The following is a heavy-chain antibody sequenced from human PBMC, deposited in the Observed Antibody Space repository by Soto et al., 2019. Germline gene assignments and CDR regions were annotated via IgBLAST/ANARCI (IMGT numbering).Heavy chain of an antibody. CDR2: IIPIFGTA. Sequence: QVQLVQSGAEVKKPGSSVKVSCKASGGTFSSYATSWVRQAPGQGLEWMGGIIPIFGTANYAQKFQGRVTITADESTSTAYMELSSLRSEDTAVYYCARSSTSSSSRYYYYGMDVWGQGTTVTVSS. CDR3: ARSSTSSSSRYYYYGMDV. CDR1: GGTFSSYA. V-gene: IGHV1-69*12. J-gene: IGHJ6*02. D-gene: IGHD2-2*01.